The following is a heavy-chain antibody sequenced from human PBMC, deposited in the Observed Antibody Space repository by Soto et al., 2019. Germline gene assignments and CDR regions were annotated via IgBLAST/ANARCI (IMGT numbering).Heavy chain of an antibody. V-gene: IGHV3-30*03. CDR3: EREAEQPRGDNYYCMDV. D-gene: IGHD1-1*01. Sequence: QVQLVESGGGVVQPGRSLRLSCGVSGFSFSSYGFHWVRQAPGKGLEWVAFISYDARKEYYSDSVKGRGTISRDNFKKTVYLQMINLRTEDTGVYDGEREAEQPRGDNYYCMDVWGQGTTVTVSS. J-gene: IGHJ6*02. CDR2: ISYDARKE. CDR1: GFSFSSYG.